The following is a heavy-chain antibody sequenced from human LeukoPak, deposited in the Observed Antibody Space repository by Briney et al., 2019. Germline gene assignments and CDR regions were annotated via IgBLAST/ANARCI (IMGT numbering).Heavy chain of an antibody. D-gene: IGHD5-18*01. CDR1: GYSISSGYY. CDR3: ARDAEELWSPFDY. CDR2: IYHSGST. Sequence: SETLSLTCTVSGYSISSGYYWGWIRQPPGKGLEWIGSIYHSGSTYYNPSLKSRVTISVDTSKNQFSLKLSSVTAADTAVYYCARDAEELWSPFDYWGQGTLVTVSS. V-gene: IGHV4-38-2*02. J-gene: IGHJ4*02.